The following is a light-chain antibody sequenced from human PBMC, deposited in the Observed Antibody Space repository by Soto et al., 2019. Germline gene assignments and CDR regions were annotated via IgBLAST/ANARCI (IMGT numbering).Light chain of an antibody. CDR2: DVS. CDR1: QDITNS. V-gene: IGKV1-33*01. J-gene: IGKJ4*01. CDR3: QQYYNLPLT. Sequence: DIQMTQSASSLSASVGDRVTITCRANQDITNSLNWYQQIPGKAPKLLIYDVSNLHTGVPSRFTGSGSGTDFSLTISSVQPEDFATYYCQQYYNLPLTFGGGTKVEI.